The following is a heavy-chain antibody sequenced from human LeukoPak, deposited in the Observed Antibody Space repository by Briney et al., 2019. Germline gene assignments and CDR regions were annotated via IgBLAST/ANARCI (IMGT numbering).Heavy chain of an antibody. V-gene: IGHV5-51*01. J-gene: IGHJ4*02. CDR2: IYPGDSDT. Sequence: GESLKISCKGSGYSFSTYWIGWVRQMPGKGLERMGIIYPGDSDTRYSPSFQGQVTMSADKSISTAYLQWSSLKASDTAMYYCARLVVTTIVVDYWGQGTLVTVSS. CDR3: ARLVVTTIVVDY. D-gene: IGHD2-15*01. CDR1: GYSFSTYW.